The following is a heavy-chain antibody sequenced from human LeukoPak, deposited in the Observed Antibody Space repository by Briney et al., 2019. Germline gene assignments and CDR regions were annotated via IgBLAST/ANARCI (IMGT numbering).Heavy chain of an antibody. CDR3: ARSPGSGTYYNVDY. V-gene: IGHV5-51*01. D-gene: IGHD3-10*01. CDR2: IYPGDSET. J-gene: IGHJ4*02. Sequence: GESLEISFQGSGYPFTHYWIGRGRQLPGKGLEWMGIIYPGDSETRYSPSFQGQVTISADKAISTAYLQWSSLKASDTAMYYCARSPGSGTYYNVDYWGQGTLVTVSS. CDR1: GYPFTHYW.